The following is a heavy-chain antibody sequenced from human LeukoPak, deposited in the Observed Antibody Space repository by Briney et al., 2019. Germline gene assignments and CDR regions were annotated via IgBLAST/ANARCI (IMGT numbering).Heavy chain of an antibody. J-gene: IGHJ5*02. Sequence: SETLSLTCTVSGYSISSGFFWGWIRQPPGKGLEWIGSLYHGGSTHFNPFLKSRVNISGDMSKNQFSVKLASLTAADTAVYYCARERSLPAANNWFDPCGQRTLVTVSS. CDR3: ARERSLPAANNWFDP. CDR2: LYHGGST. D-gene: IGHD2-2*01. V-gene: IGHV4-38-2*02. CDR1: GYSISSGFF.